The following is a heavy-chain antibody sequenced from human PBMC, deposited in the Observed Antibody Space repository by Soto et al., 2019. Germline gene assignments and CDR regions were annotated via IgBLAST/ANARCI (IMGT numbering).Heavy chain of an antibody. D-gene: IGHD4-17*01. CDR2: ISSSSSYI. V-gene: IGHV3-21*01. CDR3: ARERGGYGGNFDY. Sequence: GGSLILSCAASGFTFSSYSMNWVRQAPGKGLEWVSSISSSSSYIYYVDSVKGRFTISRDNAKNSLYLQMNSLRAEGTAVYYCARERGGYGGNFDYWGQGILVTVSS. CDR1: GFTFSSYS. J-gene: IGHJ4*02.